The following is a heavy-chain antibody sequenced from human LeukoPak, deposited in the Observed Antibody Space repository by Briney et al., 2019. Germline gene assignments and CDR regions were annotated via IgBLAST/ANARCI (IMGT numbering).Heavy chain of an antibody. CDR1: GGSISSYY. CDR2: IYYSGST. CDR3: ARQTLHYDSSGYYFIEAFDI. Sequence: SETLSLTCTVSGGSISSYYWSWIRQPPGKGLEWIGYIYYSGSTNYDPSLKSRVTISVDTSKNQFSLKLSSVTAADTAVYYCARQTLHYDSSGYYFIEAFDIWGQGTMVTVSS. D-gene: IGHD3-22*01. J-gene: IGHJ3*02. V-gene: IGHV4-59*08.